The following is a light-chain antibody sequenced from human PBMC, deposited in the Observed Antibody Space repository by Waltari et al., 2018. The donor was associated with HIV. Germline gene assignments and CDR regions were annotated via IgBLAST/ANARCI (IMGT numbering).Light chain of an antibody. CDR3: QQSYTSPSLT. V-gene: IGKV1-39*01. CDR1: QNINSY. J-gene: IGKJ5*01. CDR2: GAS. Sequence: DIRLTQSPSSLSASVGDRVTVTCRASQNINSYLNWYQQKPGKVPKLLIYGASTLQSGVPSRFSGGGSGTDFTLTISSLQPEDFATYFCQQSYTSPSLTFGQGTRLEIK.